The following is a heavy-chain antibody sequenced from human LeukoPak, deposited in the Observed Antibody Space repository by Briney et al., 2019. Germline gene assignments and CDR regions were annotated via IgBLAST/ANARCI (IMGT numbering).Heavy chain of an antibody. V-gene: IGHV5-10-1*01. CDR2: IDPSDSYT. D-gene: IGHD6-13*01. CDR3: ARARAAGGRWSDLDY. Sequence: PGESLKISCKGSGYSFTSYWISWMRQMPGKGLEWMGRIDPSDSYTNYSPSFQGHVTISADKSISTAYLQWSSLKASDTAMHYCARARAAGGRWSDLDYWGQGTLVTVSS. CDR1: GYSFTSYW. J-gene: IGHJ4*02.